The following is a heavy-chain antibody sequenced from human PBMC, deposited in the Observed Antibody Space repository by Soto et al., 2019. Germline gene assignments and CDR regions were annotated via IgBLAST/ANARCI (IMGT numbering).Heavy chain of an antibody. J-gene: IGHJ6*02. V-gene: IGHV1-24*01. D-gene: IGHD2-2*01. CDR2: FDPEDGET. CDR1: GYTLTELS. CDR3: ARDWPDDVLVPAATDGMDV. Sequence: GASVKVSCKVSGYTLTELSMHWVRQAPGKGLEWMGGFDPEDGETIYAQKFQGRVTMTEDTSTDTAYMELNSLRDEDTAVYYCARDWPDDVLVPAATDGMDVWGQGTTVTVSS.